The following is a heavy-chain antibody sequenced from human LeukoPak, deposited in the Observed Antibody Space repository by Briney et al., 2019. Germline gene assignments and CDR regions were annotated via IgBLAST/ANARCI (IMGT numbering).Heavy chain of an antibody. J-gene: IGHJ4*02. Sequence: GGSLRLSCTASGFTFGDYAMSWVRQAPGKGLEWVGFIRSKAYGGTTEYAASVEGRFTISRDDSKSIAYLQMNSLKTEDTAVYYCTRSLTTGLREGYYFDYWGQGTLVTVSS. CDR1: GFTFGDYA. V-gene: IGHV3-49*04. D-gene: IGHD4-17*01. CDR3: TRSLTTGLREGYYFDY. CDR2: IRSKAYGGTT.